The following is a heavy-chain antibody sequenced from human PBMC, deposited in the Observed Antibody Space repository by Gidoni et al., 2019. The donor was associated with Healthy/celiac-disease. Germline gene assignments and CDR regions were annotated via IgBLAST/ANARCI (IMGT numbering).Heavy chain of an antibody. D-gene: IGHD6-6*01. CDR3: ARRSPVQSIAEPSFHAFDI. CDR2: IYYSGST. Sequence: QVQLQESGPGLVKPSQTLSLTCTVSGGSISSGGYYWSWIRQHPGKGLEWIGYIYYSGSTYYNPSLKSRVTISVDTSKNQFSLKLSSVTAADTAVYYCARRSPVQSIAEPSFHAFDIWGQGTMVTVSS. J-gene: IGHJ3*02. V-gene: IGHV4-31*03. CDR1: GGSISSGGYY.